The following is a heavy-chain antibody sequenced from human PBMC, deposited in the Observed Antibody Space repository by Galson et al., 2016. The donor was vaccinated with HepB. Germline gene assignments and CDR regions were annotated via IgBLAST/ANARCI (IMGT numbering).Heavy chain of an antibody. J-gene: IGHJ4*02. CDR1: GFTFTSFA. D-gene: IGHD3-22*01. Sequence: SLRLSCAASGFTFTSFAMNWVRQDPGKGLEWVSTLSGSGRSTYYADSVKGRFTISRDNSKNTVYLQMNSLRAEDTAFYYCAKGERIYDSLVAIDYWGQGTLVTVSS. V-gene: IGHV3-23*01. CDR3: AKGERIYDSLVAIDY. CDR2: LSGSGRST.